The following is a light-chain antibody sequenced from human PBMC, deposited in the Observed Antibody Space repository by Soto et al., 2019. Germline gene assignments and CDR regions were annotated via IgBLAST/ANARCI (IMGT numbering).Light chain of an antibody. CDR2: GAS. Sequence: EIVLTQSPGTLSLSPGERATLSCRASQSVSSSYLAWYQQKPGQAPRLLIYGASSRATGIPDRFSGSGSGTYLIHTISRQEPEDFAVYYCQQYCSSPYAVGQGTKLEIK. V-gene: IGKV3-20*01. J-gene: IGKJ2*01. CDR3: QQYCSSPYA. CDR1: QSVSSSY.